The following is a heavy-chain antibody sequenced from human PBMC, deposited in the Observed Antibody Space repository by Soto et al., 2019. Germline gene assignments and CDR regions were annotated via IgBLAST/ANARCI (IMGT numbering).Heavy chain of an antibody. CDR2: ISGSGGGT. CDR3: ARQSDH. V-gene: IGHV3-23*01. J-gene: IGHJ4*02. Sequence: PGGSLRLSCAASGFTFSSYAMSWVRQAPGKGLEWVSTISGSGGGTYYADSMKGRFTISRDNFKNTLYLQMYSLRVEDTAVYYCARQSDHWGQGTLVTVSS. CDR1: GFTFSSYA.